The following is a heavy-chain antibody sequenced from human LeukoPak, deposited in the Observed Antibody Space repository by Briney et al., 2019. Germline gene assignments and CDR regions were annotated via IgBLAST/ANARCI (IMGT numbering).Heavy chain of an antibody. Sequence: GSSVKVSCKASGGTFSSYAISWVRQAPGQGLEWMGRIIPILGIANYAQKFQGRVTITADKSTSTAYMELSSLRSEDTAVYYCARSRRVTMIPPPFDWFDPWGQGTLVTVSS. CDR3: ARSRRVTMIPPPFDWFDP. D-gene: IGHD3-22*01. CDR1: GGTFSSYA. J-gene: IGHJ5*02. V-gene: IGHV1-69*04. CDR2: IIPILGIA.